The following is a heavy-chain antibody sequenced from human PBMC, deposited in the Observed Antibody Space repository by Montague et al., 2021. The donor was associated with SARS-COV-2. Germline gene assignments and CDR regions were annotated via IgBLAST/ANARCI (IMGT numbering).Heavy chain of an antibody. CDR1: GGSISTSNW. J-gene: IGHJ4*02. CDR2: RYHDGRT. D-gene: IGHD3-22*01. CDR3: ARDHDDSSDSFDC. Sequence: SETLSLTCAVSGGSISTSNWWTWVRQPPGKGLQWIGERYHDGRTNYNPSLRSRVTISLDKSKNQFSLNLTSATAADTAIYYCARDHDDSSDSFDCWGPGTLVTVSS. V-gene: IGHV4-4*02.